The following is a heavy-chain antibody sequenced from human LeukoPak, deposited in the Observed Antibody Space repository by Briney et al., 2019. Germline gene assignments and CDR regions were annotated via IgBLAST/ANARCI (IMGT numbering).Heavy chain of an antibody. CDR3: ARDHYYGSGRLLPRALSI. J-gene: IGHJ3*02. CDR1: GYTFTSYY. CDR2: INPSGGST. V-gene: IGHV1-46*01. Sequence: ASVKVSCKASGYTFTSYYMHWVRQAPGQGLEWMGIINPSGGSTSYAQKFQGRVTMTRDTSISTAYMELSRLRSDDTAVYYCARDHYYGSGRLLPRALSIWGQGTMVTVSS. D-gene: IGHD3-10*01.